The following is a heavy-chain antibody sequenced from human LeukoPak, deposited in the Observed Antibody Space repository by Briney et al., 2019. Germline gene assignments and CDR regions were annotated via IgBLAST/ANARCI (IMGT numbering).Heavy chain of an antibody. V-gene: IGHV1-18*01. D-gene: IGHD5-18*01. CDR2: ISAYNGNT. J-gene: IGHJ4*02. Sequence: ASVKDSCKASGYTLTRYGISWVRQAPGQGLAWMGWISAYNGNTNYAQKLQGRVTMTTDTSTSTAYMEMRSLISDDTAVYYCARVGRMQLWLQDYWGQGTLVTVSS. CDR1: GYTLTRYG. CDR3: ARVGRMQLWLQDY.